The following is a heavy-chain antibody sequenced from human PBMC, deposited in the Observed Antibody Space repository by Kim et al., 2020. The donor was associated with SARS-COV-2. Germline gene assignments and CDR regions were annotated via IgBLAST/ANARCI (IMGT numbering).Heavy chain of an antibody. V-gene: IGHV3-30*02. D-gene: IGHD6-19*01. J-gene: IGHJ5*02. Sequence: DSVKGRFTISRDSSKNTVSLQMNSLRTEDTAVYSCAKDWGSSGWYNYFDPWGKGTLVTVSS. CDR3: AKDWGSSGWYNYFDP.